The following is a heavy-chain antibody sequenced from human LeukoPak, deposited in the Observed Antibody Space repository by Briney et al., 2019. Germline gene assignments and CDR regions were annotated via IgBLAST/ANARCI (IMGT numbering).Heavy chain of an antibody. D-gene: IGHD2-2*03. J-gene: IGHJ5*02. CDR2: IYYSGST. CDR3: ARAKVDIVVVPAALNWFDP. V-gene: IGHV4-59*11. Sequence: SETLSLTCTASGGSISSHYWSWIRQPPGKGLEWIGYIYYSGSTNYNPSLKSRVTISVDTSKNQFSLKLSSVTAADTAVYYCARAKVDIVVVPAALNWFDPWGQGTLVTVSS. CDR1: GGSISSHY.